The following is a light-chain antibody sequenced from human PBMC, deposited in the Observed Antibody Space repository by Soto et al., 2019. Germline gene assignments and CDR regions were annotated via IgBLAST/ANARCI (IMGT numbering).Light chain of an antibody. J-gene: IGKJ1*01. CDR3: QHYYSYSWT. CDR2: KAS. Sequence: DIQMTQSPSTLPASLGGRVTLSCRASQSIGAWLAWFQQKPGKAPKVLIHKASNLAAGVPSRFSGSGSGTDFTLPISSLQSDDSAAYYCQHYYSYSWTFGQGTKVDIK. CDR1: QSIGAW. V-gene: IGKV1-5*03.